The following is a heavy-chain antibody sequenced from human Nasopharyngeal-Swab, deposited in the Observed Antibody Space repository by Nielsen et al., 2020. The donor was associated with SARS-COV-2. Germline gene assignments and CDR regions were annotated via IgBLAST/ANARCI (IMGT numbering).Heavy chain of an antibody. D-gene: IGHD1-1*01. J-gene: IGHJ4*02. V-gene: IGHV3-21*01. CDR2: ISSSSSYI. CDR3: ARASRGTSTRTFDY. CDR1: GSTFSSYS. Sequence: LSLTCAASGSTFSSYSMNWVRQAPGKGLEWVSSISSSSSYIYYADSVKGRFTISRDNAKNSLYLQMNSLRAEDTAVYYCARASRGTSTRTFDYWGQGTLVTVSS.